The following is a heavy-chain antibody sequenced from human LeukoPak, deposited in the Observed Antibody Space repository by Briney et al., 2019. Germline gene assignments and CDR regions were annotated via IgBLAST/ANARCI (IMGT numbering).Heavy chain of an antibody. D-gene: IGHD5-24*01. CDR1: GYTFTGFY. J-gene: IGHJ3*02. CDR3: ARDRNGYHDDAFDI. Sequence: GASVKVSCKASGYTFTGFYMHWVRQAPGQGLEWMGWINPNSGDTKYAQKFQDRVTMTRDTSITTAYKELSRLRSDDTAVYYCARDRNGYHDDAFDIWGQGTMVTVSS. V-gene: IGHV1-2*02. CDR2: INPNSGDT.